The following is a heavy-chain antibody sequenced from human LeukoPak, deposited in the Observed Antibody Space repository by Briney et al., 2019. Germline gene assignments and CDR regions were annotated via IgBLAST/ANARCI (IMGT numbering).Heavy chain of an antibody. CDR2: INPNSGDA. J-gene: IGHJ4*02. V-gene: IGHV1-2*02. CDR3: ARETGGGGDY. D-gene: IGHD1-26*01. CDR1: GYTFTVHY. Sequence: RASVKVSCKASGYTFTVHYIHWVRQAPGQGPEWMGWINPNSGDANYPQKFQGRVTMTRDTSISTAYMEMSSLRSDDTAVYYCARETGGGGDYWGQGTLVTVSS.